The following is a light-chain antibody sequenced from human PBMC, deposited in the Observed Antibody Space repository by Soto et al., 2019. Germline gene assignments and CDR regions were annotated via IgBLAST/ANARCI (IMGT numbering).Light chain of an antibody. V-gene: IGKV3D-15*01. J-gene: IGKJ5*01. CDR1: QSVSNN. CDR3: QQYNNWPPTT. Sequence: EVVMTQSPATLSVSPGERATLSCRASQSVSNNLAWYQQKPGQAPRLPIYLASTRATGIPARFSGSGSGTEFTLTITSLQSEDFAVYYCQQYNNWPPTTFGQGTRLEIK. CDR2: LAS.